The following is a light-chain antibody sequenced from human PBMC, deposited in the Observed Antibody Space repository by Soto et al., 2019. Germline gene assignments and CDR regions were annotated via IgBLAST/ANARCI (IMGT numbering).Light chain of an antibody. Sequence: EIVLTQSPATLSLSPGERATLSCRASQSVSTFLAWYQHKPGQAPRLLIYDASHRATGIPARFSGSGSGTDFTLTISSLEPDDFAVYYCQQRNNWLGFTFGPGTKVDIK. CDR3: QQRNNWLGFT. CDR1: QSVSTF. J-gene: IGKJ3*01. CDR2: DAS. V-gene: IGKV3-11*01.